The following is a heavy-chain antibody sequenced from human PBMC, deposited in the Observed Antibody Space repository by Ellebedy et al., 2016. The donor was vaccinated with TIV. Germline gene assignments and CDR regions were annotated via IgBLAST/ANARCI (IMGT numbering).Heavy chain of an antibody. J-gene: IGHJ6*02. V-gene: IGHV1-46*01. CDR1: GYTFTSSY. CDR3: ATVGSGYDGVYYGMDV. D-gene: IGHD5-12*01. Sequence: AASVKVSCKASGYTFTSSYMHWVLQAPGQGLEWMGIINPSGGSTSYAQKFQGRVTMTEDTSTDTAYMERSSLRSEDTAVYYCATVGSGYDGVYYGMDVWGQGTTVTVSS. CDR2: INPSGGST.